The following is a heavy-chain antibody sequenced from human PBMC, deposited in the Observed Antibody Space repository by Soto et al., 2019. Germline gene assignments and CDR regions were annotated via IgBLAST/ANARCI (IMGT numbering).Heavy chain of an antibody. CDR1: GFTFSTYG. CDR3: AKSVYNWNDGFFDY. CDR2: ISYHGVNK. Sequence: QVQLVESGGGVVQPGRSLGLSCAASGFTFSTYGMHWVRQAPGKGLEWVAVISYHGVNKYYADSVKGRFTISRDNSKNTLYLQMNSLRAEDTAVYYCAKSVYNWNDGFFDYWGQGTLVTVSS. D-gene: IGHD1-1*01. V-gene: IGHV3-30*18. J-gene: IGHJ4*02.